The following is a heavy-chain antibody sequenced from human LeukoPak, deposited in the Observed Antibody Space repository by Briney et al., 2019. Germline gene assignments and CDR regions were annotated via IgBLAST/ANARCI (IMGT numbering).Heavy chain of an antibody. CDR3: AKLFPPTFDYGGNSGLPDY. CDR1: GFSVSSHA. CDR2: HSGSGGST. J-gene: IGHJ4*02. D-gene: IGHD4-23*01. V-gene: IGHV3-23*01. Sequence: GGSLGRSCAASGFSVSSHAMSWVCQAAGKGVEWVAAHSGSGGSTYHADSVKGRFTLSRANSKTTLYLQMNSLSAEDTAAYYRAKLFPPTFDYGGNSGLPDYWGQGTLVTVSS.